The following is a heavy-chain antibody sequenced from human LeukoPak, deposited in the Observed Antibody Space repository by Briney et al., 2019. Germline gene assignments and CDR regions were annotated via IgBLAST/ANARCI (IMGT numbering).Heavy chain of an antibody. J-gene: IGHJ4*02. D-gene: IGHD1-26*01. CDR3: ATGRIVGATGDY. Sequence: GGPLRLSCAASGFTFDDYAMHWVRHAPGKGLEWVSDISWNSGSIGCADSVKGRFTISRDNAKNSLYLQMNSLRAEDTALYYCATGRIVGATGDYWGQGTLVTVSS. CDR1: GFTFDDYA. V-gene: IGHV3-9*01. CDR2: ISWNSGSI.